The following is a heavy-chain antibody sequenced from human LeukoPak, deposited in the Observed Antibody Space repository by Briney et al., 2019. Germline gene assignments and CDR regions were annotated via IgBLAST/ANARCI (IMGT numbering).Heavy chain of an antibody. Sequence: PSETLSLTCAVYGGSFSGYYWSWIRQPPGEGLEWIGEINHSGSTNYNPSLKSRVTLSVDTSKNQFSLKLSSVTAADTAVYYCARVHPPFDYDSSGYYFGGVDYWGQGTLVTVSS. D-gene: IGHD3-22*01. CDR3: ARVHPPFDYDSSGYYFGGVDY. CDR1: GGSFSGYY. CDR2: INHSGST. J-gene: IGHJ4*02. V-gene: IGHV4-34*01.